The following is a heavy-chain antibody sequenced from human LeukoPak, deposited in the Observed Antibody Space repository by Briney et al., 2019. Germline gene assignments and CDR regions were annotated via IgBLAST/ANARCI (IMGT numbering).Heavy chain of an antibody. Sequence: GGSLRLSCAASGFTFSDYYMSWIRQAPGKGLEWVSYISSSGSTIYYADSVKGRFTISRDNAKNSLYLQMNSLRAEDTAVYYCARDLAYSGTYYRPPFDYWGQGTLVTVSS. J-gene: IGHJ4*02. CDR2: ISSSGSTI. CDR3: ARDLAYSGTYYRPPFDY. V-gene: IGHV3-11*01. CDR1: GFTFSDYY. D-gene: IGHD1-26*01.